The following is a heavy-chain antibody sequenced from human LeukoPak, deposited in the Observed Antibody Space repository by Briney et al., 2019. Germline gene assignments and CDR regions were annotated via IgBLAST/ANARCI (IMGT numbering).Heavy chain of an antibody. CDR3: ARADSSSWYESTYYFDY. V-gene: IGHV3-11*01. J-gene: IGHJ4*02. D-gene: IGHD6-13*01. Sequence: PGGSLRLSCAASGFTFSDYYMSWIRPAPGKGLEWVSYISSSGSTIYYADSVKGRFTISRDNAKNSLYLQMNSLRAEDTAVYYCARADSSSWYESTYYFDYWGQGTLVTVSS. CDR2: ISSSGSTI. CDR1: GFTFSDYY.